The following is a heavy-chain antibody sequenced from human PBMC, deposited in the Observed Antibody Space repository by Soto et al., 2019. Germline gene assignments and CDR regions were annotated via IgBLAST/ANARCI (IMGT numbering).Heavy chain of an antibody. D-gene: IGHD4-4*01. V-gene: IGHV3-30*18. CDR3: AKPSTVTNFDY. CDR2: ISYDGSNK. Sequence: QVQLVESGGGVVQPGRSLRLSCAASGFTFSSYGMHWVRQAPGKGLEWVAVISYDGSNKYYADSVKGRFTISRDNSNSTLYLQMTSLRAEDTAVYYCAKPSTVTNFDYWGPGNLVTVSS. CDR1: GFTFSSYG. J-gene: IGHJ4*02.